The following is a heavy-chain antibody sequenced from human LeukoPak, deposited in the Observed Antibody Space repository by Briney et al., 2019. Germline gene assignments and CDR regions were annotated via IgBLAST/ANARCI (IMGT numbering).Heavy chain of an antibody. CDR1: GYTFTSYD. J-gene: IGHJ5*02. D-gene: IGHD2-2*01. CDR3: ARGLGYCSSTSCYSGWFDP. CDR2: MNPNSGNT. V-gene: IGHV1-8*03. Sequence: ASVKVSCKASGYTFTSYDINWVRQATGQGLEWMGWMNPNSGNTGYAQKFQGRVTITRNTSISTAYMELSSLRSEDTAVYYCARGLGYCSSTSCYSGWFDPWGQGTLVTVSS.